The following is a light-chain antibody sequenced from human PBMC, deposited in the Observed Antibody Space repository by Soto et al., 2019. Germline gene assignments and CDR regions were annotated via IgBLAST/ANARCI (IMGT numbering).Light chain of an antibody. CDR2: AAS. Sequence: DIQMTQSPSSLSASVGDRVTITCRASQSISSYLNWYQQKPGKAPKLLIYAASSLQSGVPSRFSGSGSGTDFTLTISSLQPEDFATYYWQQSYSTSIFTFGPGTKVDIK. J-gene: IGKJ3*01. CDR3: QQSYSTSIFT. V-gene: IGKV1-39*01. CDR1: QSISSY.